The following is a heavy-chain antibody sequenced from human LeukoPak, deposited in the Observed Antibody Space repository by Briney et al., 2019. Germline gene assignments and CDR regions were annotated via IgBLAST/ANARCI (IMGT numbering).Heavy chain of an antibody. Sequence: GESLQISCKGSGYIFTSYWISWVRQMPGKGLEWMGRIDPSDSYTNYSPSFQGHVTISADKSISTAYLQWSSLKASDTAMYYCARQEMVRGVISWFDPWGQGTLVTVSS. J-gene: IGHJ5*02. CDR2: IDPSDSYT. V-gene: IGHV5-10-1*01. D-gene: IGHD3-10*01. CDR3: ARQEMVRGVISWFDP. CDR1: GYIFTSYW.